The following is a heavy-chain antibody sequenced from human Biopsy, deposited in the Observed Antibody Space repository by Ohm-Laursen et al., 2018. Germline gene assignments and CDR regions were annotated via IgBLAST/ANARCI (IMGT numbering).Heavy chain of an antibody. CDR1: GYTFDDHS. Sequence: FRLSCAASGYTFDDHSMHWVRQVPGRGLEWVSSITWNSGIMDYADSVRGRFTISRDNAKNSLYLQMNSLRAEDTALYYCAKDRLYLGAGSFNFDSWGQGTMVTVSS. CDR2: ITWNSGIM. CDR3: AKDRLYLGAGSFNFDS. V-gene: IGHV3-9*01. J-gene: IGHJ4*02. D-gene: IGHD3-16*01.